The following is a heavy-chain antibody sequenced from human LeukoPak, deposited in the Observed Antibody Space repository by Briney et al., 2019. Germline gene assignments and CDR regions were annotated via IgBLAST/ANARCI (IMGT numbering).Heavy chain of an antibody. D-gene: IGHD4-17*01. CDR2: IGGSGGAI. Sequence: GGSLRLSCAASGFSFSNYALVWVRQSPEKGLEWVSAIGGSGGAIRYADAVKGRFTISRDNAKNTLFLQTNSLRAEDTAVYYCGRDPNGDYIGAFEFWGQGTTVSVSS. CDR3: GRDPNGDYIGAFEF. CDR1: GFSFSNYA. V-gene: IGHV3-23*01. J-gene: IGHJ3*01.